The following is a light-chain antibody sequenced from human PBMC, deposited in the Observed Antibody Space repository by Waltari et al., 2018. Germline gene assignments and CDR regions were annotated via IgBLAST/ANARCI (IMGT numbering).Light chain of an antibody. Sequence: DIQMTQSPSSLSASVGDRVTITCRASQGISSYLNWYQQKPGKAPKLLIYAASSLQSGVPSRFSGSGSGTDFTLTITSLQPEDFATYSCQQSYSTPYTFGQGTKLG. V-gene: IGKV1-39*01. J-gene: IGKJ2*01. CDR2: AAS. CDR3: QQSYSTPYT. CDR1: QGISSY.